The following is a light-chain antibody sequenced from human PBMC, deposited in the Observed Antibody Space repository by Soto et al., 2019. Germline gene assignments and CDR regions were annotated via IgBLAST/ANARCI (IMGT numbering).Light chain of an antibody. CDR2: STS. CDR3: QQYGSSIT. CDR1: QRVSSDS. J-gene: IGKJ5*01. V-gene: IGKV3-20*01. Sequence: EIVLTQSPDTLSLSPGERATLSCRASQRVSSDSLAWYQQQPGQAPRLLIYSTSNRATGIPDRFSGSGSGTDFTLTISRLEPEDFAVYYCQQYGSSITFGQGTRLEIK.